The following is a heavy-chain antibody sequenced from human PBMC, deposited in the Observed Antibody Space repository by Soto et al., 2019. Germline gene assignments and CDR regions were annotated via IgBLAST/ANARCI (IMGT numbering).Heavy chain of an antibody. CDR3: ARRWIQLLHDAFDI. V-gene: IGHV5-51*01. J-gene: IGHJ3*02. CDR1: GYSFSSYW. CDR2: IYPGDSDT. D-gene: IGHD5-18*01. Sequence: RGSPKISCKGSGYSFSSYWVGRVRQKPGKGLEWMGIIYPGDSDTRYSPSLQGQVTISADKSISTAYLQWSSLKASDTAMYYCARRWIQLLHDAFDIWGQGTMVTVSS.